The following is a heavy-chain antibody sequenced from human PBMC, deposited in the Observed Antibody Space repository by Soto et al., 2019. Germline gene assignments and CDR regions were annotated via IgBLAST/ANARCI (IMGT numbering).Heavy chain of an antibody. V-gene: IGHV1-69*06. CDR2: IIPIFGTA. Sequence: QVQLVQSGAEVKKPGSSVKVSCKASGGTFSSYAISWVRQAPGQGLEWMGGIIPIFGTANYAQKFQGRVTINADKSTSTAYMELSSLRSEDTAVYYCARDLGLSGYYDFWSGADYYYYGMDVWGQGTTVTVSS. J-gene: IGHJ6*02. CDR3: ARDLGLSGYYDFWSGADYYYYGMDV. D-gene: IGHD3-3*01. CDR1: GGTFSSYA.